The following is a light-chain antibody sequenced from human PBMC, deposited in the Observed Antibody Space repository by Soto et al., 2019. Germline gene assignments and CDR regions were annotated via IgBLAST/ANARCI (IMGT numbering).Light chain of an antibody. Sequence: QSALTQPASVSGSPGQSISISCTGTSSDVGTYNYVSWYQQYPGKAPKLLIYAVSYRPSGVSDRFSGSKSGNTASLTISGLQAEDEADYYCSSYTTSSTRGVFGGGTKLTVL. CDR2: AVS. V-gene: IGLV2-14*01. CDR3: SSYTTSSTRGV. CDR1: SSDVGTYNY. J-gene: IGLJ3*02.